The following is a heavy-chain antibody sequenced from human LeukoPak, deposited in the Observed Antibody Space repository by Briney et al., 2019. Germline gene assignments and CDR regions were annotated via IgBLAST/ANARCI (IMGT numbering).Heavy chain of an antibody. CDR3: ARGASYYYYYYYMDV. V-gene: IGHV1-8*01. J-gene: IGHJ6*03. CDR2: MNPNSGNT. CDR1: GYTFTSYD. Sequence: ASVKVSCKASGYTFTSYDINWVRQATGQGLEWMGWMNPNSGNTGYAQKFQGRVTMTRNTSISTAYMELSSLRSEDTAVYYCARGASYYYYYYYMDVWGKGTTVTISS. D-gene: IGHD3-10*01.